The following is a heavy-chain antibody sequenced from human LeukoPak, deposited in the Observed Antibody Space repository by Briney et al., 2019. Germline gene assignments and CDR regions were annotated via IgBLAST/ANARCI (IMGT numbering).Heavy chain of an antibody. V-gene: IGHV4-38-2*01. CDR1: GYSISSGYY. Sequence: SETLSLXCAVSGYSISSGYYWGWIQQPPGKGLEWIGSIYHSGSTYYNPSLKSRVTISVDTSKNQFSLKLSSVTAADTAVYYCARRSPSRGYFDYWGQGTLVTVSS. D-gene: IGHD2-15*01. J-gene: IGHJ4*02. CDR2: IYHSGST. CDR3: ARRSPSRGYFDY.